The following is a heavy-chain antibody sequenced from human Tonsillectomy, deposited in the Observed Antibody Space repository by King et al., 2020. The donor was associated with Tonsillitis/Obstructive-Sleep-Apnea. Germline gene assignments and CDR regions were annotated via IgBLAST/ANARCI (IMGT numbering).Heavy chain of an antibody. D-gene: IGHD3-9*01. V-gene: IGHV3-48*03. CDR2: ISSSGSII. CDR3: ARGTPPIEAIFSYYYGMDV. J-gene: IGHJ6*02. Sequence: VQLVESGGGLVQPGGSLRLSCADSGFTFSSYEMNWVRQGPGKGLEWVSYISSSGSIIYYADSVKGRFTISRDNAKNSLYLQMNSLRAEDTAVYYYARGTPPIEAIFSYYYGMDVWGQGTTVTVSS. CDR1: GFTFSSYE.